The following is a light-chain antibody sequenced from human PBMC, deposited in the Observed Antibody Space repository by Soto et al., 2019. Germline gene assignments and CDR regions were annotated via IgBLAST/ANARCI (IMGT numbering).Light chain of an antibody. V-gene: IGKV3-20*01. J-gene: IGKJ1*01. Sequence: ETLLTQSPGTLSLSPGERATVSCRASQSVGGSSLAWYQQRPGQAPRLLIYDTSKRATGIPDRFSGSGSGTDFTLTISRLEPEDFAVYYCQQYGSSGTFGQGTKVDI. CDR2: DTS. CDR1: QSVGGSS. CDR3: QQYGSSGT.